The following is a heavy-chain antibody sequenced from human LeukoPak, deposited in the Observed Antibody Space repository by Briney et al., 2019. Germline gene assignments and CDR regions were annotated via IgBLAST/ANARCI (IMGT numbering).Heavy chain of an antibody. CDR1: GFTFSGSA. CDR2: IRSKANSYAT. V-gene: IGHV3-73*01. J-gene: IGHJ6*02. D-gene: IGHD6-19*01. CDR3: TRHDSGSGRFPYYYYGMDV. Sequence: GGSLRLSCAASGFTFSGSAMHWVRQASGKGLEWVGRIRSKANSYATAYAASVKGRFTISRDDSKNTAYLQMNSLKTEDTAVYYCTRHDSGSGRFPYYYYGMDVWGQGTTVTVSS.